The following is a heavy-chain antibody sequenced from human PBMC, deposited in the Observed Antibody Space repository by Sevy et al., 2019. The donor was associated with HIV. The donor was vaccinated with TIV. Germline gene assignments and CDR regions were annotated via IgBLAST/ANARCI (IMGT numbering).Heavy chain of an antibody. CDR1: GGSIRRGDYF. CDR2: ITDSGST. D-gene: IGHD3-10*01. J-gene: IGHJ6*03. Sequence: SETLSLTCSVTGGSIRRGDYFWGWIRQSPGKGLEWIGSITDSGSTYYNPSLKSRVTMSVDTSNNQFSLKLSSVTAADTAVHYCARLRGGYGNGWSYYYMDVWGKGTTVTVSS. CDR3: ARLRGGYGNGWSYYYMDV. V-gene: IGHV4-39*01.